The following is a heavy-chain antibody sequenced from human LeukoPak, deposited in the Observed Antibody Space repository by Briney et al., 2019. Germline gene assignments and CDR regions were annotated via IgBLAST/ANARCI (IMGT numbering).Heavy chain of an antibody. CDR1: GGSISSSNW. Sequence: PSETLSLTCAVSGGSISSSNWWSWVRQPPGKGLEWIGEIYHSGSTNYNPSLKSRVTISVDKSKNQFSLKLSSVTAADTAVYYCAREVGVNYYGSGSYSPFDYWGQGTLVTVSS. CDR2: IYHSGST. CDR3: AREVGVNYYGSGSYSPFDY. J-gene: IGHJ4*02. D-gene: IGHD3-10*01. V-gene: IGHV4-4*02.